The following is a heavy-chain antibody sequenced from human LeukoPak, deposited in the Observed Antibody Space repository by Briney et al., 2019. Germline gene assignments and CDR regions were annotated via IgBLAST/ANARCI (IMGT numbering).Heavy chain of an antibody. CDR2: ITITGSSP. CDR1: GFTFSGYA. J-gene: IGHJ4*02. D-gene: IGHD6-13*01. V-gene: IGHV3-23*01. CDR3: AKSSSSWSYYFNY. Sequence: GGSLRLSCAASGFTFSGYAMAWVRQAPGKGLEWVSSITITGSSPPYADSVKGRFTVSRDNSKNTLYLQMNSLRAEDTAVYFCAKSSSSWSYYFNYWGQGTLVTVSS.